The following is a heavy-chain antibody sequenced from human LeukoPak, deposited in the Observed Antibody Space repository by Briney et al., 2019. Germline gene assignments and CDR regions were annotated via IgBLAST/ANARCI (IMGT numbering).Heavy chain of an antibody. D-gene: IGHD5-24*01. J-gene: IGHJ4*02. CDR3: AADLDAYNTLDS. CDR1: GFTFSNTW. V-gene: IGHV3-15*01. CDR2: IKTKSEGGTT. Sequence: GGSLRLSCVGSGFTFSNTWMNWVRRAPGRGLEWVGRIKTKSEGGTTHYAADVKGRFTISRDDSKKTIFMQMNSLKIEDTAIYFCAADLDAYNTLDSWGQGALVTVSS.